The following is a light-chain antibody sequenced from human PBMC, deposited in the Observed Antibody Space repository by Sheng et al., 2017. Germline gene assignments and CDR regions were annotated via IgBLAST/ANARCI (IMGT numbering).Light chain of an antibody. V-gene: IGKV1-5*03. CDR2: KAS. CDR3: QQYDSYPLA. CDR1: QSISSW. J-gene: IGKJ4*01. Sequence: DIQMTQSPSTLSASVGDRVTITCRASQSISSWLAWYQQEPGKAPKLLIYKASTLESGVPSRFSGSTSGTEFTLTISSLQPDDFATYYCQQYDSYPLAFGGGTKVEIK.